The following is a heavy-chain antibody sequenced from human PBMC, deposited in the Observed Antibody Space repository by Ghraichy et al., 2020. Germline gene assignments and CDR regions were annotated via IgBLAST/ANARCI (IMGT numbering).Heavy chain of an antibody. Sequence: GGSLRLSCAASGFTFSNYAMTWVRQAPGKGLEWVSYISASSTTIFYADSVKGRFTISRDNAKKSLYLQMDSLRAEDTAVYYCARDPGRGGADDYRGRGTLGTV. J-gene: IGHJ4*02. CDR1: GFTFSNYA. V-gene: IGHV3-48*01. CDR3: ARDPGRGGADDY. CDR2: ISASSTTI. D-gene: IGHD4/OR15-4a*01.